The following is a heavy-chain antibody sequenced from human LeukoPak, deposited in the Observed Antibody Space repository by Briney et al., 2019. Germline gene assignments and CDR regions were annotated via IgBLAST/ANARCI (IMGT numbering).Heavy chain of an antibody. CDR1: GFTFSNHG. D-gene: IGHD6-13*01. V-gene: IGHV3-30*02. J-gene: IGHJ4*02. Sequence: GGSLRLSCAASGFTFSNHGFHWARQAPGKGLEWVAVIWYDGSKKFYADSVKGRFTISRDDSKNTLYLQMNSLRAEDTALYYCAKDISVAAARGFDYWGQGTLVTVSS. CDR2: IWYDGSKK. CDR3: AKDISVAAARGFDY.